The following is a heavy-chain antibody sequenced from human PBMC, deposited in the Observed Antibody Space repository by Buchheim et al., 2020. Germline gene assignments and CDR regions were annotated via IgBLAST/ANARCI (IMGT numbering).Heavy chain of an antibody. CDR2: IYYSGST. Sequence: QVQLQESGPGLVKPSETLSLTCTVSGGSISSYYWSWIRQPPGKGLEWIGYIYYSGSTNYNPSLKSRVTISVDTSKNQFSLKLSSVTAADTAVYYCTRADVNTGSYDFWSGYYSSPFDYWGQGTL. D-gene: IGHD3-3*01. J-gene: IGHJ4*02. V-gene: IGHV4-59*01. CDR3: TRADVNTGSYDFWSGYYSSPFDY. CDR1: GGSISSYY.